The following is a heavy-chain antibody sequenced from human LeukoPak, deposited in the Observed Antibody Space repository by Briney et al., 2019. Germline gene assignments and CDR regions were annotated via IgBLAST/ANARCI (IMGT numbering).Heavy chain of an antibody. CDR2: ISTYNGDT. J-gene: IGHJ4*02. CDR3: ARRGSVETPMSNWEWWY. Sequence: ASVKVSCTPSGYTFTTYGISWLRQAPGQGLEGMGWISTYNGDTNYAQKLPGRVTLTTDTSTSTVYMELRSLRSDDTAVYYCARRGSVETPMSNWEWWYWGQGTLVTVSS. D-gene: IGHD5-18*01. CDR1: GYTFTTYG. V-gene: IGHV1-18*01.